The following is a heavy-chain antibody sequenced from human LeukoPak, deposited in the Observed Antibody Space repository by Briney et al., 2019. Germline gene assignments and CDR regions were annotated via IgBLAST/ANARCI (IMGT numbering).Heavy chain of an antibody. V-gene: IGHV4-39*01. CDR2: IYYSGST. J-gene: IGHJ5*02. Sequence: SETLSLTCTVSGGSISSSPYYWGWIRQPPGKGLEWIGSIYYSGSTYYNPSLKSRVTISVDMSKNQFSLKLRSVTAADTAVYHCARIITMVRGVITPSWFDPWGQGTLVTVSS. D-gene: IGHD3-10*01. CDR1: GGSISSSPYY. CDR3: ARIITMVRGVITPSWFDP.